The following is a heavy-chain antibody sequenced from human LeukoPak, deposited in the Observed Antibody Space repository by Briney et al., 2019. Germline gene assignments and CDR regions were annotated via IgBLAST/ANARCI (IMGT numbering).Heavy chain of an antibody. D-gene: IGHD3-3*01. CDR1: GFTVSSNY. CDR2: IYSGGST. V-gene: IGHV3-53*01. J-gene: IGHJ4*02. CDR3: AKDNDFWSGYSLSHFDY. Sequence: GGSLRLSCAASGFTVSSNYMSWVRQAPGKGLEWVSVIYSGGSTYYADSVKGRFTISRDNSKNTLYLQMNSLRAEDTAVYYCAKDNDFWSGYSLSHFDYWGQGTLVTVSS.